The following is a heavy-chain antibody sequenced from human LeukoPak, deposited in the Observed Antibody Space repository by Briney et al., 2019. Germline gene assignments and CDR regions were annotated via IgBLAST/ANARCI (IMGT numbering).Heavy chain of an antibody. CDR2: ISSLGRSYK. V-gene: IGHV3-21*01. CDR1: GFTFTFYS. CDR3: VRPSIDDYGDCGY. J-gene: IGHJ4*02. Sequence: GGSLRLSCAAAGFTFTFYSMNWVRQAPGKGLEWISSISSLGRSYKYYADSVKGRFTISRDDAKNSLYLQMNSLRADDTAVYYCVRPSIDDYGDCGYWGQGTLVTVSS. D-gene: IGHD4-17*01.